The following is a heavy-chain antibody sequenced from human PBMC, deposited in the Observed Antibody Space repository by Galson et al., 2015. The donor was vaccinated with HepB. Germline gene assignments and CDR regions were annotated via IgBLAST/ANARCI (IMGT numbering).Heavy chain of an antibody. J-gene: IGHJ4*02. Sequence: SVKVSCKPSGYTFTSYAMHWVRQAPGQRLEWMGWINAGSGNTKYSQKFQGRVTITRDTSASTAYMELSSLRSEDTAVYYCARSDFEQLDDYWGQGTLVTVSS. V-gene: IGHV1-3*01. D-gene: IGHD6-6*01. CDR1: GYTFTSYA. CDR2: INAGSGNT. CDR3: ARSDFEQLDDY.